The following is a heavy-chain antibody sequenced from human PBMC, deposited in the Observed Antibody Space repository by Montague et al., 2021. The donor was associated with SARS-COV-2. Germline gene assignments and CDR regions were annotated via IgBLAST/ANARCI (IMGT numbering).Heavy chain of an antibody. D-gene: IGHD3-10*01. CDR1: GGSFSGYY. Sequence: SETLSLTCAVYGGSFSGYYWSWIRQPPGKGLEWIGEINHSGSSNYNPYPKSRVTISVDTSKNQYSLKLSSVTAADTAVYYCARVSYYGSGTSLGMDVWGQGTTVTVSS. CDR3: ARVSYYGSGTSLGMDV. CDR2: INHSGSS. J-gene: IGHJ6*02. V-gene: IGHV4-34*01.